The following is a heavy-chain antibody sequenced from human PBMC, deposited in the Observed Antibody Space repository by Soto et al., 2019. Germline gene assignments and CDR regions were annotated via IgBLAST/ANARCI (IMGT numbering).Heavy chain of an antibody. CDR2: IYSGGST. CDR3: ARDRSTIYAFDI. Sequence: EGQLVESGGGLVQPGGSLRLCYAASRFTVSSNYMSWVRQAPGKGLEWVSAIYSGGSTYYADSVKGRFTISRDNSKNTLYLQMNSLRAEDTAVYYCARDRSTIYAFDIWGQGTMVTVSS. J-gene: IGHJ3*02. CDR1: RFTVSSNY. D-gene: IGHD3-3*01. V-gene: IGHV3-66*01.